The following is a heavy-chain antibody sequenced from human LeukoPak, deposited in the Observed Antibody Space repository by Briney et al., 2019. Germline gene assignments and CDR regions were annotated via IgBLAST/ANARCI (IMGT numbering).Heavy chain of an antibody. Sequence: PSETLSLTCTVSGGSIRNFYWSWIPHPPGKGLEWIGYIYYSGSTDYHSSLKSLVTISVDTSENHFSLMLTFVTAADTAVYYCARSPRRDGYNNRILFENWGQGTLVTVSS. D-gene: IGHD5-24*01. CDR3: ARSPRRDGYNNRILFEN. V-gene: IGHV4-59*08. CDR1: GGSIRNFY. CDR2: IYYSGST. J-gene: IGHJ4*02.